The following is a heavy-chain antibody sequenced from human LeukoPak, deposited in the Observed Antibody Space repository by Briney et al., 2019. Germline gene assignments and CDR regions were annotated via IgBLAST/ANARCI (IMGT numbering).Heavy chain of an antibody. J-gene: IGHJ4*02. D-gene: IGHD2-2*01. Sequence: PGGSLRLSCAASGFTFSSYAMSWVRQASGKGLEWVGRIRSKANSYATAYAASVKGRFTISRDDSKNTAYLQMNSLKTEDTAVYYCTRLLVSCDYWGQGTLVTVSS. CDR1: GFTFSSYA. CDR2: IRSKANSYAT. V-gene: IGHV3-73*01. CDR3: TRLLVSCDY.